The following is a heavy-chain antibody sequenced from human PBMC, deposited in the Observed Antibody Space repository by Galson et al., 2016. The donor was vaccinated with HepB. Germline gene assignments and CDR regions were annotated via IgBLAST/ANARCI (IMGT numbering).Heavy chain of an antibody. CDR2: ISSRRNTI. CDR1: GFALSSFN. CDR3: AQEVGWLRFAFGS. V-gene: IGHV3-48*01. D-gene: IGHD5-12*01. J-gene: IGHJ5*01. Sequence: SPRLSCAASGFALSSFNMNWVRQIPGKGLEWISYISSRRNTIDYADSVKGRFTISRDDAKNSLYLQMNNLSVGDTAIYHCAQEVGWLRFAFGSWGQGTLVTVSS.